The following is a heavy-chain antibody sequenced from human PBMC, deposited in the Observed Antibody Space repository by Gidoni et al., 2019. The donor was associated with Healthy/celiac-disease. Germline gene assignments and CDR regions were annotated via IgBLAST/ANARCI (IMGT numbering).Heavy chain of an antibody. V-gene: IGHV3-7*01. D-gene: IGHD3-22*01. CDR1: GFTFSSYW. CDR3: ARGWGTMIVVVSHFDL. CDR2: IKQDGREK. Sequence: EVQLVESGGGLVQPGGSLRLSCAASGFTFSSYWMSWVRQAPGKGLEWVANIKQDGREKYYVDSVKGRFTISRDNAKNSLYLQMNSLRAEDTAVYYCARGWGTMIVVVSHFDLWGRGTLVTVSS. J-gene: IGHJ2*01.